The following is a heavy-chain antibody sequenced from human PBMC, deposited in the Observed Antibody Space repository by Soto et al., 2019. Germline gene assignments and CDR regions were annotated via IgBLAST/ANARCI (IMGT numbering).Heavy chain of an antibody. J-gene: IGHJ6*02. Sequence: SETLSLTCTVSGDSMTNNYWGWIRQPPGKGLEWIGYVYYSGATNYNPSLKSRVSMSPDPSRNQFSLKLTSVTAADTAVYYCARAMGDWGTYYYYYGMDVWGQGTMVTVSS. CDR2: VYYSGAT. CDR1: GDSMTNNY. V-gene: IGHV4-59*01. D-gene: IGHD3-16*01. CDR3: ARAMGDWGTYYYYYGMDV.